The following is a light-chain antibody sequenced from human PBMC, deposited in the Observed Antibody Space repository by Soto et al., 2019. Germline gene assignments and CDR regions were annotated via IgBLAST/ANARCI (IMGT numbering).Light chain of an antibody. CDR2: TTS. V-gene: IGKV3-11*01. Sequence: EIVLTQSPATLSLSPGERATLSCRASQNVGTCLGWYQHKPGQAPRLLIYTTSSRATGIPARFSGSGSGTDFTLTISSLEPEDFAVYYCQQCGNWPRTFGGGTKVEIK. J-gene: IGKJ4*01. CDR3: QQCGNWPRT. CDR1: QNVGTC.